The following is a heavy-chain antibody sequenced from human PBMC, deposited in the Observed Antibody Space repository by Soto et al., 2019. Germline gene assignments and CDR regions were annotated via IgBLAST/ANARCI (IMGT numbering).Heavy chain of an antibody. V-gene: IGHV3-23*01. CDR3: AKDLYFYYYGSGRPEDVPEIGY. D-gene: IGHD3-10*01. CDR1: GFTFSSYA. CDR2: ISGSGGST. J-gene: IGHJ4*01. Sequence: VGSLRLSCAASGFTFSSYAMSWVRQAPGKGLEWVSAISGSGGSTYYADSVKGRFTISRDDDKDTLYLQMNRLIAEDTAIYYCAKDLYFYYYGSGRPEDVPEIGYWGHGTQVTVSS.